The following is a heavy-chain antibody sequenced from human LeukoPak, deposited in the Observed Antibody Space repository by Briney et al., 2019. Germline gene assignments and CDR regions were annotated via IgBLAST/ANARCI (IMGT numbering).Heavy chain of an antibody. Sequence: GGSLRLSCAASGFTFSSYAMSWVRQAPGKGLEWASAISGSGGSTYYADSVKGRFTISRDNSKNTLYLQMNSLRAEDTAVYYCANDIVVVPAAKTFDYWGQGTLVTVSS. CDR2: ISGSGGST. D-gene: IGHD2-2*01. J-gene: IGHJ4*02. CDR1: GFTFSSYA. V-gene: IGHV3-23*01. CDR3: ANDIVVVPAAKTFDY.